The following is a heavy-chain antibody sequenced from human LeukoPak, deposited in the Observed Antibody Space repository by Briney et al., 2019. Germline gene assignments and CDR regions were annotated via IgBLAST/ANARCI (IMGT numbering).Heavy chain of an antibody. Sequence: SETLSLTCAVYGVSFSGYYWSWIRQPPGKGLEWIGEINHSGSTNYNPSLKSRVTISVDTSKNQFSLKLSSVTAADTAVYYCARGRVVPAAISNWFDPWGQGTLVTVSS. CDR1: GVSFSGYY. CDR3: ARGRVVPAAISNWFDP. J-gene: IGHJ5*02. V-gene: IGHV4-34*01. D-gene: IGHD2-2*01. CDR2: INHSGST.